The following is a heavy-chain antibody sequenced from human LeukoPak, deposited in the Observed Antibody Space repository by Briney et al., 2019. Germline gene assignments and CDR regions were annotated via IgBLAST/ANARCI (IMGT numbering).Heavy chain of an antibody. V-gene: IGHV3-23*01. CDR1: EFTFSSYG. CDR2: ISGGGERT. Sequence: GGSLRLSCTASEFTFSSYGMSWVRQAPGKGLEWVSGISGGGERTYPADSVKGRFTISRDNSKNSLYLQMNGLRAEDTSVYYCAQGGSPGAFDYWGQGTLVTVSS. J-gene: IGHJ4*02. D-gene: IGHD1-26*01. CDR3: AQGGSPGAFDY.